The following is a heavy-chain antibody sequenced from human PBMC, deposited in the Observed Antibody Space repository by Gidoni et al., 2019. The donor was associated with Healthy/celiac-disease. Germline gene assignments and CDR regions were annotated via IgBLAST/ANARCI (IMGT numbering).Heavy chain of an antibody. CDR2: INPNSG. J-gene: IGHJ4*02. CDR1: GYTSTGYY. Sequence: QVQLVQSGAEVKKPGASVKVSCKASGYTSTGYYMHWVRQAPGQGLEWMGWINPNSGDTSISTAYMELSRLRSDDTAVYYCARVVTIFGVDFDYWGQGTLVTVSS. D-gene: IGHD3-3*01. V-gene: IGHV1-2*02. CDR3: ARVVTIFGVDFDY.